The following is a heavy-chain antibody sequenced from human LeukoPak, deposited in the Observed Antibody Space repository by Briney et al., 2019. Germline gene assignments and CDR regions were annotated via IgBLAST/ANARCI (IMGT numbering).Heavy chain of an antibody. CDR1: GYTFTSYY. Sequence: GASVKVSCKASGYTFTSYYMHWVRQAPGQVLEWMGIINPSGGSTSYAQKFQGRVTMTRDTSTSTVYMELSSLRSEDTAVYYCARAPFIYYDILTGQGYYFDYWGQGTLVTVSS. V-gene: IGHV1-46*01. CDR2: INPSGGST. J-gene: IGHJ4*02. CDR3: ARAPFIYYDILTGQGYYFDY. D-gene: IGHD3-9*01.